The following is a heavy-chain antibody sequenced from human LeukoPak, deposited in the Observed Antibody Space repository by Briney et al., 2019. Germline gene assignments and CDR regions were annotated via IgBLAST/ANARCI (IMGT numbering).Heavy chain of an antibody. D-gene: IGHD4-11*01. CDR1: GGSISSGSYY. CDR2: IYSSGST. CDR3: ARDYSAYNFDY. V-gene: IGHV4-61*02. J-gene: IGHJ4*02. Sequence: PSETLSLTCTVSGGSISSGSYYWSWIRQPAGKGLEWIGRIYSSGSTNYNPSLKSRVTVSVDTAKNQFSLKLSSVTAADTAVYYCARDYSAYNFDYWGQGTLVTVSS.